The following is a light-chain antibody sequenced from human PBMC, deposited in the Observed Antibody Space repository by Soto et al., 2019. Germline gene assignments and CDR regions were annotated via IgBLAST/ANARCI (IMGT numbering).Light chain of an antibody. V-gene: IGKV3-20*01. CDR2: DAS. Sequence: EIVLTQSPGTLSLSPGERATLSCRASQSVSNTYLAWYQQKPGQAPRLLIYDASSRATGIPDRFSGSGSGTDFTLTISRLEPEDFVVYYCQHYGRSPGLFTFGPGTKVDIK. CDR1: QSVSNTY. J-gene: IGKJ3*01. CDR3: QHYGRSPGLFT.